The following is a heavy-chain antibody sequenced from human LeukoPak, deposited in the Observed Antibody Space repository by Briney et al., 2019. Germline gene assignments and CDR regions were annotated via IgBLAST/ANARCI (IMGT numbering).Heavy chain of an antibody. J-gene: IGHJ4*02. Sequence: GGSLRLSCAASGFTFNRYGMSWVRQAPGKGLEWVSGISASGANRYYADSVRGRFTISRDNSRDTLSVQINSLRAEDTAVYYCAKLQSVVIPAAMLGFDYWGQGILVTVSS. D-gene: IGHD2-2*01. CDR1: GFTFNRYG. CDR3: AKLQSVVIPAAMLGFDY. CDR2: ISASGANR. V-gene: IGHV3-23*01.